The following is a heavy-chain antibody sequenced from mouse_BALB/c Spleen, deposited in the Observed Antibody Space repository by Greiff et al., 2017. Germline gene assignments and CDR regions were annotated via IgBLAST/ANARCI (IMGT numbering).Heavy chain of an antibody. J-gene: IGHJ3*01. CDR1: GYAFTNYL. V-gene: IGHV1-54*01. CDR2: INPGSGGT. Sequence: VQLQQSGAELVRPGTSVKVSCKASGYAFTNYLLEWVKQRPGQGLEWIGVINPGSGGTNYNEKFKGKATLTADKSSSTAYMHLSRLTSDDSAVYFCARDDDYYVAYWGQGTLVTVSA. CDR3: ARDDDYYVAY. D-gene: IGHD2-3*01.